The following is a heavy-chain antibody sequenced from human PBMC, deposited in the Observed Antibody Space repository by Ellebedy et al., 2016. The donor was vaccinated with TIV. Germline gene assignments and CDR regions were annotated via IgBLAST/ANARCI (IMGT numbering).Heavy chain of an antibody. Sequence: GESLKISXAASGFTFSSYAMHWVRQAPGKGLEWVAVISYDGSNKYYADSVKGRFTISRDNSKNTLYLQMNSLRAEDTAVYYCAKVGSYYDSSVPRETSWYYYYGMDVWGQGTTVTVSS. J-gene: IGHJ6*02. D-gene: IGHD3-22*01. V-gene: IGHV3-30-3*01. CDR1: GFTFSSYA. CDR3: AKVGSYYDSSVPRETSWYYYYGMDV. CDR2: ISYDGSNK.